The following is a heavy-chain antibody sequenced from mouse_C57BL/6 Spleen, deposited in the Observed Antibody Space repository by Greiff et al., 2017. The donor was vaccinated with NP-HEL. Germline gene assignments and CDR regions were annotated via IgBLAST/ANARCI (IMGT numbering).Heavy chain of an antibody. CDR3: ARRALGPPYVDY. J-gene: IGHJ2*01. CDR1: GFTFSDYG. V-gene: IGHV5-17*01. CDR2: ISSGSSTI. D-gene: IGHD4-1*01. Sequence: EVKLVESGGGLVKPGGSLKLSCAASGFTFSDYGMHWVRQAPEKGLEWVAYISSGSSTIYYADTVKGRFTISRDNAKNTLFLQMTSLRSEDTAMYYCARRALGPPYVDYWGQGTTLTVSS.